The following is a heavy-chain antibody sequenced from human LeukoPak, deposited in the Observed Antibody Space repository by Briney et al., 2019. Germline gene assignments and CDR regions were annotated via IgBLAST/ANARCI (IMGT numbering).Heavy chain of an antibody. V-gene: IGHV1-69*05. Sequence: SVKVSCKASGGTFSSYAISWVRQAPGQGLEWMGGIIPIFGTANYAQKFQGRVTIITDESTSTAYMELSSLRSEDTAVYYCARVSGAAAGTPYYYHYMDVWGKGTTVTVSS. CDR3: ARVSGAAAGTPYYYHYMDV. J-gene: IGHJ6*03. CDR1: GGTFSSYA. D-gene: IGHD6-13*01. CDR2: IIPIFGTA.